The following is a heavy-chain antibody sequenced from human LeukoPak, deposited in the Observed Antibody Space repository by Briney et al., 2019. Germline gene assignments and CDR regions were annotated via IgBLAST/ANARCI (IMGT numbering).Heavy chain of an antibody. J-gene: IGHJ4*02. V-gene: IGHV3-33*01. CDR1: GFTFSSYG. Sequence: GGSLRLSCAAPGFTFSSYGMHWVRQAPGKGLEWVAVIWYDGSNKYYADSVKGRFTISRDNSKNTLYLQMNSLRAEDTAVYYCAREAEELLWFGDLADSWGQGTLVTVSS. CDR3: AREAEELLWFGDLADS. D-gene: IGHD3-10*01. CDR2: IWYDGSNK.